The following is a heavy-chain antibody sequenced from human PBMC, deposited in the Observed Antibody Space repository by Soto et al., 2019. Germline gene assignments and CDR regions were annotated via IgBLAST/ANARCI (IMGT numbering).Heavy chain of an antibody. D-gene: IGHD3-16*01. J-gene: IGHJ4*02. CDR2: IDEDGSDK. CDR1: GFTFSRHW. Sequence: GSLRLSCAASGFTFSRHWMSWVRQATGKGLEWVANIDEDGSDKYYVDSVKGRFTISRDNAKNSLYLQMSSLRVEDTAVYYCARDGGQLEDYFDYWGQGTTVTVSS. CDR3: ARDGGQLEDYFDY. V-gene: IGHV3-7*01.